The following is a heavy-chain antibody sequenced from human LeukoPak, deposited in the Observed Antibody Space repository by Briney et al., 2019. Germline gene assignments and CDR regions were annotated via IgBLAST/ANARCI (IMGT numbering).Heavy chain of an antibody. CDR2: IYYSGST. J-gene: IGHJ6*02. Sequence: PSETLSLTCAVSGGSIRRDGNLWGWIRQPPGKGLEWIGYIYYSGSTNYNPSLKSRVTISVDTSKNQFSLKLSSVTAADTAVYYCAREFPSGSYYNYYYGMDVWGQGTTVTVSS. CDR3: AREFPSGSYYNYYYGMDV. CDR1: GGSIRRDGNL. V-gene: IGHV4-61*08. D-gene: IGHD1-26*01.